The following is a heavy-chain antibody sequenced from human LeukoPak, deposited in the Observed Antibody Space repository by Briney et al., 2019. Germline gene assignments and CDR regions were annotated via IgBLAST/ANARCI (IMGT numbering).Heavy chain of an antibody. CDR2: IDHSGST. J-gene: IGHJ4*02. D-gene: IGHD3-10*01. CDR1: GGSFSGHY. CDR3: ARPRYGSGSLDS. V-gene: IGHV4-34*01. Sequence: PSETLSLTCAVYGGSFSGHYWTWIRQPPGMGLEWIGEIDHSGSTTYNPSLNTRVTISVDTSKNQISLKLSSVTAADTAVYYCARPRYGSGSLDSWGQGTLVTVSS.